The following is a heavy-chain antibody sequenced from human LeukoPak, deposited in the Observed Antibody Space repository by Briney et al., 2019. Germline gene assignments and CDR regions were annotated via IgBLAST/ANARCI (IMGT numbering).Heavy chain of an antibody. D-gene: IGHD5-18*01. J-gene: IGHJ4*02. CDR2: INHSGST. CDR3: ARYSYGYCDY. CDR1: GFTVSSNY. V-gene: IGHV4-34*01. Sequence: GSLRLSCAASGFTVSSNYMSWVRQPPGKGLEWIGEINHSGSTNYNPSLKSRVTISVDTSKNQFSLKLSSVTAADTAVYYCARYSYGYCDYWGQGTLVTVSS.